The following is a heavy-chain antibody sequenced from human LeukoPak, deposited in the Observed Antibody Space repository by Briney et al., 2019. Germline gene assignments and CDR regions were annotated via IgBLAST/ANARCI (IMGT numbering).Heavy chain of an antibody. D-gene: IGHD3-22*01. J-gene: IGHJ4*02. CDR3: ARDGVYDSSGYGNWLDY. Sequence: ASETLSLTCAVYGGSFSGYYWSWIRQPPGKGLEWIGEINHSGSTNYNPSLKSRVTISVDTSKNQFSLKLSSVTAADTAVYYCARDGVYDSSGYGNWLDYWGQGTLVTVSS. CDR2: INHSGST. V-gene: IGHV4-34*01. CDR1: GGSFSGYY.